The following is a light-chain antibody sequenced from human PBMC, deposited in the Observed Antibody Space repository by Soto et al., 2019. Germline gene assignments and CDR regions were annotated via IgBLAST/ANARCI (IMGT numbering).Light chain of an antibody. Sequence: EIVLTQSPATLSLSPGERATLSCRASQSVSSYLAWYQQKPGQAPRLLSYDASNRATGIPARFSGSGSGPDFTVTLDTLEPEDFAVNYSQQRSNRDSTFGPGTTVDIK. CDR2: DAS. CDR3: QQRSNRDST. CDR1: QSVSSY. V-gene: IGKV3-11*01. J-gene: IGKJ3*01.